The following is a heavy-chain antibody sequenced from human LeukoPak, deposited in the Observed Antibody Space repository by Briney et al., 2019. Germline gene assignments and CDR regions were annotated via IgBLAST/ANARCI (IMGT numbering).Heavy chain of an antibody. D-gene: IGHD3-22*01. CDR3: ARHKDHYDSSGYYSPSDY. J-gene: IGHJ4*02. CDR2: IYYSGST. CDR1: GGSISSYY. Sequence: NTSETLSLTCTVSGGSISSYYWSWVRQPPGKGLEWIGYIYYSGSTKYNPSLKGRATILVDTSKNQFSLKLSSVTAADTAVYYCARHKDHYDSSGYYSPSDYWGQGTLVTVSS. V-gene: IGHV4-59*08.